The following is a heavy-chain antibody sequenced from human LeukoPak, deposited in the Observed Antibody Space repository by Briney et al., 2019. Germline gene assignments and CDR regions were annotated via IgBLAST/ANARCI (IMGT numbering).Heavy chain of an antibody. V-gene: IGHV1-2*02. CDR3: ARAERTVSGLDV. CDR2: MNPHSGGT. D-gene: IGHD2-2*01. CDR1: GYTLTAYY. Sequence: ASVKVSCKASGYTLTAYYMHWVRRAPGQGLEWMGWMNPHSGGTNYAQKFRARVSMTTDTTINTAYLELTGLTSDDTALYYCARAERTVSGLDVWGQGTTVTVSS. J-gene: IGHJ6*02.